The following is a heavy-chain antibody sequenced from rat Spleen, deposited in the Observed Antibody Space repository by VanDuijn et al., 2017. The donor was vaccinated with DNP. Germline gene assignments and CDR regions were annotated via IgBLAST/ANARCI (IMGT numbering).Heavy chain of an antibody. J-gene: IGHJ2*01. CDR3: ARGGRSYFDY. CDR1: GFTFNNYW. CDR2: ITTSGAST. Sequence: EVQLVESGGDLVQPGRSLKVSCVVSGFTFNNYWMTWIRQVPGKGLEWDASITTSGASTSSPDSVKGRFTISRDNAKNTLYLQMNSLRSEDTATYYCARGGRSYFDYWGQGVMVTVSS. V-gene: IGHV5-31*01. D-gene: IGHD1-11*01.